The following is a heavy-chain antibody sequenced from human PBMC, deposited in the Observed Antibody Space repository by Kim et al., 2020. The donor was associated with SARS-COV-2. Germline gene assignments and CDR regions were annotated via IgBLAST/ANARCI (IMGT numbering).Heavy chain of an antibody. V-gene: IGHV3-11*06. J-gene: IGHJ3*02. D-gene: IGHD1-26*01. Sequence: SVKGRFTISRDNAKNSLYLQMNSLGAEDTAVYYCARTRIVGATAYDAFDIWGQGTMVTVSS. CDR3: ARTRIVGATAYDAFDI.